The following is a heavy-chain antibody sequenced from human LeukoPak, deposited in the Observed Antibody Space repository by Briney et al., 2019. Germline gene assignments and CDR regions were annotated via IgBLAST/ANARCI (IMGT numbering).Heavy chain of an antibody. J-gene: IGHJ4*02. CDR3: ARGPATYYYDSSGRRNYFDY. Sequence: PSETLSLTCTVSGGSISSGGYYWSWIRQHPGKGLEWIGYIYYSGSTYYNPSLKSRVTISVDTSKNQFSLKLSSVTAADTAVYYCARGPATYYYDSSGRRNYFDYWGQGTLVTVSS. V-gene: IGHV4-31*03. CDR2: IYYSGST. CDR1: GGSISSGGYY. D-gene: IGHD3-22*01.